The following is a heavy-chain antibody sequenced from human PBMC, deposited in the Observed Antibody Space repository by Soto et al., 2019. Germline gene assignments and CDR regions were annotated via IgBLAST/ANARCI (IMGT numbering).Heavy chain of an antibody. V-gene: IGHV4-61*01. Sequence: SETLSLTCTVSGGSVSSGSYYWSWIRQPPGKGLEWIGYIYYSGSTNYNPSLKSRVTISVDTSKNQFSLKLSSVTAADTAVYYCARDGGDYAWGQGTLVTVPQ. CDR1: GGSVSSGSYY. J-gene: IGHJ5*02. CDR3: ARDGGDYA. D-gene: IGHD4-17*01. CDR2: IYYSGST.